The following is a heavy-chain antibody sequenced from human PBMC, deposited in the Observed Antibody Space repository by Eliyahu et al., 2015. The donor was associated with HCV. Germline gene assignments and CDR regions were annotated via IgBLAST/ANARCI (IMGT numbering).Heavy chain of an antibody. CDR2: IYHSGXT. CDR1: GGPISSSNX. D-gene: IGHD4-11*01. V-gene: IGHV4-4*02. CDR3: ARDGDSNYYFDY. Sequence: QVQLQESGPGLVKPSGTLSLTCAVSGGPISSSNXWSWVRQPPGKGLEXIGEIYHSGXTNYNPXLKSRVTISVDKSKNQFSLKLSSVTAADTAVYYCARDGDSNYYFDYWGQGTLVTVSS. J-gene: IGHJ4*02.